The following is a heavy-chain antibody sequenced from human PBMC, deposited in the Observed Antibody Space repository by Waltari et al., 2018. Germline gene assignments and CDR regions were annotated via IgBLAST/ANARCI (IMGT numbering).Heavy chain of an antibody. D-gene: IGHD5-12*01. V-gene: IGHV3-30*01. CDR2: ISDDGSNK. CDR3: ARDGVEMATMNAFDI. J-gene: IGHJ3*02. Sequence: QVQLVESGGGVVQPGRSLRLSCAASGFTFSSYAMHWVRQAPGKGLEGVAVISDDGSNKYYADSVKGRFTISRDKSKNTLYLQMNSLRAEDTAVYYCARDGVEMATMNAFDIWGQGTMVTVSS. CDR1: GFTFSSYA.